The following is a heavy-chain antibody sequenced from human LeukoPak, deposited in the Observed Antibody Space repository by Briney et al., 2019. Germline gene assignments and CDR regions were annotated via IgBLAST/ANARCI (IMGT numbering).Heavy chain of an antibody. D-gene: IGHD6-13*01. CDR1: GYTFTGYY. V-gene: IGHV1-69*13. CDR3: ARETFIAAAGRYNWFDP. J-gene: IGHJ5*02. CDR2: IIPIFGTA. Sequence: SVKVSCKASGYTFTGYYMHWVRQAPGQGLEWMGGIIPIFGTANYAQKFQGRVTITADESTSTAYMELSSLRSEDTAVYYCARETFIAAAGRYNWFDPWGQGTLVTVSS.